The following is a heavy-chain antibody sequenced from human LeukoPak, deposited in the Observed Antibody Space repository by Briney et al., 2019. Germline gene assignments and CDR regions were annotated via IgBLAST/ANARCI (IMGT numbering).Heavy chain of an antibody. V-gene: IGHV4-34*01. D-gene: IGHD4/OR15-4a*01. CDR2: INHSGST. CDR1: GGSISSYY. J-gene: IGHJ1*01. Sequence: PSETLSLTCTVSGGSISSYYWSWIRQPPGKGLEWIGEINHSGSTNYNPSLKSRVTISVDTSKNQFSLKLSSVTAADTAVYYCARVVGRARSGYFQHWGQGTLVTVSS. CDR3: ARVVGRARSGYFQH.